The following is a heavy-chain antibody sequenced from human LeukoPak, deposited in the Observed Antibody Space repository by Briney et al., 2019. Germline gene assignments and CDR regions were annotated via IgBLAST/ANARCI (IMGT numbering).Heavy chain of an antibody. Sequence: GGSLRLSCAASGFTVSSNYMSWVRQAPGKGLEWVSVIYSGGSTYYADSVKGRFTISRDNSKNTLYLQMNSLRAEDTAVYYCAKEASGYSALGDYFDYWGQGTLVTVSS. CDR1: GFTVSSNY. D-gene: IGHD5-12*01. CDR3: AKEASGYSALGDYFDY. J-gene: IGHJ4*02. V-gene: IGHV3-53*01. CDR2: IYSGGST.